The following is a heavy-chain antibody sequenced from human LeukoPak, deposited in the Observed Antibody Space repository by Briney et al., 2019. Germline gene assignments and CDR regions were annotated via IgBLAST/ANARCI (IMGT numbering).Heavy chain of an antibody. CDR3: ATGGNSGYLLTDY. CDR2: IYPGDSDT. Sequence: GESLKISCKGSGYIFTNYWIGWVRQMPGEGLEWMGTIYPGDSDTRYSPSFQGQVTISADKSISTAYLQWSSLKASDTAMYYCATGGNSGYLLTDYWGQGTLVTVSS. CDR1: GYIFTNYW. V-gene: IGHV5-51*01. J-gene: IGHJ4*02. D-gene: IGHD3-22*01.